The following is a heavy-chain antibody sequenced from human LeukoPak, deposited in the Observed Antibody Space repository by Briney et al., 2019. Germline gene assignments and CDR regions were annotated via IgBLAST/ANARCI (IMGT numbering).Heavy chain of an antibody. V-gene: IGHV4-39*07. CDR2: IYYSGST. D-gene: IGHD2-15*01. J-gene: IGHJ5*02. CDR1: GGSISSSSYY. Sequence: PSETLSLTCTVSGGSISSSSYYWGWIRQPPGKGLEWIGSIYYSGSTYYNPSLKSRVTISVDTSKNQFSLKLSSVTAADTAVYYCARGRKDIVVVVAAHAGVLWVRNWFDPWGQGTLVTVSS. CDR3: ARGRKDIVVVVAAHAGVLWVRNWFDP.